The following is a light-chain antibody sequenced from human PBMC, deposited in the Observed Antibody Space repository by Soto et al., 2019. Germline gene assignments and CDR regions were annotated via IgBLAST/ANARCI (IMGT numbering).Light chain of an antibody. J-gene: IGLJ2*01. CDR2: KDD. CDR1: RSNIGSNY. Sequence: QSVLTQPPSASGTPGQRVSISCSGSRSNIGSNYVYWYQQLPGTAPKLLIYKDDQRPSGVPDRFSGSKSGTSASLAISGLRSVDEADYYCAAWDDSLRAHVVFGGGTKLTVL. V-gene: IGLV1-47*01. CDR3: AAWDDSLRAHVV.